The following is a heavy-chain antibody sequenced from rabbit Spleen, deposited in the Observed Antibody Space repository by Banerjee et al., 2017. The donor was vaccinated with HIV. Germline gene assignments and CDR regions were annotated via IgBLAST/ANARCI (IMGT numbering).Heavy chain of an antibody. CDR1: GFSFSSSYY. D-gene: IGHD4-2*01. CDR3: ARDNYADWGYASNL. CDR2: LYADSSGST. J-gene: IGHJ4*01. V-gene: IGHV1S45*01. Sequence: QEQLEESGGGLVKPGGTLTLTCTVSGFSFSSSYYMCWVRQAPGKGLEYIACLYADSSGSTVYANWAKGRFTISKASSTTVTLQMTSLTVADTATYFCARDNYADWGYASNLWGPGTLVTVS.